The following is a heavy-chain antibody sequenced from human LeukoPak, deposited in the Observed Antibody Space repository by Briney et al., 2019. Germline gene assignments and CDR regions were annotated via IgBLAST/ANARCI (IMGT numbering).Heavy chain of an antibody. J-gene: IGHJ6*02. CDR1: GFTLSIYS. CDR2: ISSSSSYI. V-gene: IGHV3-21*01. CDR3: ASDRWAMTTVTTNYSGMDV. Sequence: GGSLRLSCAASGFTLSIYSMKWVRQAPGKGLEWVSSISSSSSYIYYADSVKGRFTISRDNAKNSLYLQMNSLRAEDTAVSYCASDRWAMTTVTTNYSGMDVWGQGTTVTVSS. D-gene: IGHD4-17*01.